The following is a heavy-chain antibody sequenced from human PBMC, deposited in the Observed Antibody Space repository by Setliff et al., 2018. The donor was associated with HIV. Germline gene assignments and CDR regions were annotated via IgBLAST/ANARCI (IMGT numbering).Heavy chain of an antibody. CDR3: TTDTPFGLKYYDNGGYYNLYYFDS. D-gene: IGHD3-22*01. Sequence: ASVKVSCKTSDYIFLSYGISWVRQAPGQGLEWMGWVSPYNGDTKYAQKFQGRVTMTTDTSARTGYMELRNLRSDDTAVYYCTTDTPFGLKYYDNGGYYNLYYFDSWGPGTLVTVSS. V-gene: IGHV1-18*01. CDR2: VSPYNGDT. CDR1: DYIFLSYG. J-gene: IGHJ4*02.